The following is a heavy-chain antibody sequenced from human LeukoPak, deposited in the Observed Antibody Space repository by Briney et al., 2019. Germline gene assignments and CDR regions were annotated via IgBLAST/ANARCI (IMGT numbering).Heavy chain of an antibody. Sequence: GSLRLSCAASGFIFSNAWMSWVRQAPGKGLEWVGRIKKHTDGGTKDYAAPVKGRFSLSRDDSKNTLYLQMNSLKVEDTGMYYCTTDPSPYSASGHNGQWGQGTLGTVSS. CDR1: GFIFSNAW. V-gene: IGHV3-15*01. D-gene: IGHD4-11*01. CDR3: TTDPSPYSASGHNGQ. J-gene: IGHJ4*02. CDR2: IKKHTDGGTK.